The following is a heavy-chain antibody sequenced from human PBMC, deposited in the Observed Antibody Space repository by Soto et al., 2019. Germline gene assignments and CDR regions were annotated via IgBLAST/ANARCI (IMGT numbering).Heavy chain of an antibody. CDR3: ARVIAARPDYGMDV. D-gene: IGHD6-6*01. CDR1: GYTFTDHG. J-gene: IGHJ6*02. Sequence: ASVKVSCKTSGYTFTDHGLSWVRQAPGQGLEWLGWVSPYNGNTKYAQKFQGGVTMTTDTSARTPYMELRSLRPDDTAVYYCARVIAARPDYGMDVWGQGTTVTVSS. V-gene: IGHV1-18*01. CDR2: VSPYNGNT.